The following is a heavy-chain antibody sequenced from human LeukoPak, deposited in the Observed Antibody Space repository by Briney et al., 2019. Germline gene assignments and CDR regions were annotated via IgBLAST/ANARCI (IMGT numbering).Heavy chain of an antibody. J-gene: IGHJ4*02. D-gene: IGHD3-10*01. CDR3: ARGITMVRGVNHFDY. CDR2: IYYSGST. CDR1: GVSFSSYY. V-gene: IGHV4-59*01. Sequence: SETLSLTCTVSGVSFSSYYWSWIRQPPGKGLEWIGYIYYSGSTNYNPSLKSRVTISVDTSKNQFYLKLSSVTAADTAVYYCARGITMVRGVNHFDYWGQGTLVTVSS.